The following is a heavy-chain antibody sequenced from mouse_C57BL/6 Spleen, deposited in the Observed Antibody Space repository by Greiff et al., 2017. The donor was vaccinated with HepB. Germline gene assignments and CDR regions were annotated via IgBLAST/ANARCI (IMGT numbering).Heavy chain of an antibody. CDR2: IDPSDSYT. J-gene: IGHJ2*01. D-gene: IGHD1-1*01. CDR3: ARKFFYYYGSSYFDY. CDR1: GYTFTSYW. V-gene: IGHV1-50*01. Sequence: QVQLQQPGAELVKPGASVKLSCKASGYTFTSYWMQWVKQRPGQGLEWIGEIDPSDSYTNYNQKFKGKATLTVDTSSSTAYMQLSSLTSEDSAVYYCARKFFYYYGSSYFDYWGQGTTLTVSS.